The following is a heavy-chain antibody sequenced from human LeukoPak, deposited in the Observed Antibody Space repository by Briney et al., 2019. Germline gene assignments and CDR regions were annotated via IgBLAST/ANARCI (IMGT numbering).Heavy chain of an antibody. CDR2: ISSSGSTK. CDR1: GFTFSDSY. Sequence: GGSLRLSCAASGFTFSDSYMSWIGQAPGKGLEWISYISSSGSTKYYADSVKGRFTISRGNAKNSLFLQMNSLRAEDTAVYYWARAAREINYDYKWFDPWGQGTLVNVSS. CDR3: ARAAREINYDYKWFDP. J-gene: IGHJ5*02. D-gene: IGHD6-6*01. V-gene: IGHV3-11*01.